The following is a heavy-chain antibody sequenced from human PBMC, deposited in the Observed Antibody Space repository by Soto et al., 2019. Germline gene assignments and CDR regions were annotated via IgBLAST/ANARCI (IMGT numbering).Heavy chain of an antibody. CDR3: ARERYGSGSYLNYYYMYV. Sequence: GGSLRLSCAASGFTFDDYGMSWVRQAPGKGLEWVSGINWNGGSTGYADSVKGRFTISRDNAKNSLYLQMNSLRAEDTALYHCARERYGSGSYLNYYYMYVWGKGTTVTVSS. CDR1: GFTFDDYG. CDR2: INWNGGST. V-gene: IGHV3-20*01. J-gene: IGHJ6*03. D-gene: IGHD3-10*01.